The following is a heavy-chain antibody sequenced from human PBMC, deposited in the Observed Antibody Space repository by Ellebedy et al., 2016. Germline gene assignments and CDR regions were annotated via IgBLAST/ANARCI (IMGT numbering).Heavy chain of an antibody. V-gene: IGHV4-34*01. CDR1: GGSFSGYY. CDR2: INHSGST. D-gene: IGHD6-19*01. CDR3: ATGVWGGSGWYYYFDY. Sequence: SETLSLXXAVYGGSFSGYYWSWIRQPPGKGLEWIGEINHSGSTNYNPSLKSRVTISVDTPKNQFSLKLRSVTAADTAVFYCATGVWGGSGWYYYFDYWGQGTLVTVSS. J-gene: IGHJ4*02.